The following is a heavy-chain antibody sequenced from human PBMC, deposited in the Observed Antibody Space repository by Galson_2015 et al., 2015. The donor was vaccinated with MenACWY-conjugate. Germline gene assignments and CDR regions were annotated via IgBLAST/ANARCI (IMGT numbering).Heavy chain of an antibody. CDR3: ARHPSSSFDC. J-gene: IGHJ4*02. CDR1: GITLSNYW. CDR2: INQDGSEK. D-gene: IGHD6-6*01. V-gene: IGHV3-7*03. Sequence: SLRLSCAGSGITLSNYWMSWVRQAPGKGLEWVAHINQDGSEKYYVDSVEGRFTISRDNAKNSLYLQMNSLRAEDTAVFYCARHPSSSFDCRGQGTLVTVSS.